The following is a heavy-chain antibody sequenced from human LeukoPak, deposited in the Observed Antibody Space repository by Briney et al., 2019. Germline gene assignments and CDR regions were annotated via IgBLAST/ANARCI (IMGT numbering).Heavy chain of an antibody. CDR1: GFPFSTYA. J-gene: IGHJ5*02. CDR3: SNREYNVA. D-gene: IGHD5/OR15-5a*01. Sequence: PGGFLRLSCAASGFPFSTYAMTWVRQAPGKGLEWVSAISASGSNTYYADSVKGRFTISRDNSKNTLYLQMNSLRADDTALYFCSNREYNVAWGQGIRVTVSS. V-gene: IGHV3-23*01. CDR2: ISASGSNT.